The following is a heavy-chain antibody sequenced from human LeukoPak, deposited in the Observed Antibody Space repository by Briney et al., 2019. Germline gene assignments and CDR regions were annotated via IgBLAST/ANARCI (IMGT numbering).Heavy chain of an antibody. D-gene: IGHD1-1*01. CDR3: ASSITTPGGFDY. V-gene: IGHV3-23*01. J-gene: IGHJ4*02. CDR2: ISGSGGNT. CDR1: EFTFNSYA. Sequence: GFLRLSCAASEFTFNSYAMNWVRQAPGKGPEWVSGISGSGGNTYYTDSVKGRFSISRDNSKNTLYLQMNSLRVEDTAVYYCASSITTPGGFDYWGQGTLVTVSS.